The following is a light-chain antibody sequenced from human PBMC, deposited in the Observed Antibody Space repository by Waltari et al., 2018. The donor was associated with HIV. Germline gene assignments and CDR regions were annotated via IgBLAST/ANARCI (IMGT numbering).Light chain of an antibody. CDR3: AAWDDTLSGWV. CDR1: SANIGNT. Sequence: QSVLTQPPSASGPPGQRVTISCSGSSANIGNTVYWYQQLPGAAPKVVIYRDNQRPSGVPDRFSGSRSGTSASLDVSGLRSEDEATYFCAAWDDTLSGWVFGGGTKLTVL. CDR2: RDN. V-gene: IGLV1-47*01. J-gene: IGLJ3*02.